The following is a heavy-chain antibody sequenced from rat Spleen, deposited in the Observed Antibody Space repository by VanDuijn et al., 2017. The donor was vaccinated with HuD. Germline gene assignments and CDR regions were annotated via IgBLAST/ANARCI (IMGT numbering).Heavy chain of an antibody. CDR3: ARRYDGSYYYGAFDY. CDR2: ISPTGGTT. D-gene: IGHD1-12*02. CDR1: GFTFSHYD. V-gene: IGHV5-25*01. J-gene: IGHJ2*01. Sequence: EVQLVESGGDLVQPGRSLKLSCAASGFTFSHYDMTWVRQAPTKGLEGVASISPTGGTTYYPDSLKGRFTVSRDNAETTLYLQMDSLRSEDTATYYCARRYDGSYYYGAFDYWGRGVMVTVSS.